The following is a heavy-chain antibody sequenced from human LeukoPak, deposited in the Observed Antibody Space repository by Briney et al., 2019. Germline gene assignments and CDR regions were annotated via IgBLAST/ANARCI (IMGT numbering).Heavy chain of an antibody. Sequence: PSETLSLTCTVYGGFISSNSYYWVRNPQPQGQGLEWDGSILYSGSTYYKPSLKSRVTMSVDTSKNQFSLKLSSMTAADTAVYYCARHGIATAFWKWLCPWGQGALVTFSS. CDR1: GGFISSNSYY. V-gene: IGHV4-39*01. D-gene: IGHD2-21*01. J-gene: IGHJ5*02. CDR3: ARHGIATAFWKWLCP. CDR2: ILYSGST.